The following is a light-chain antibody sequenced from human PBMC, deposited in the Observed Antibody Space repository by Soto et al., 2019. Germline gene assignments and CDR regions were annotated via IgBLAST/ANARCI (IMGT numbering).Light chain of an antibody. CDR2: AAS. CDR3: QQANSFPYT. J-gene: IGKJ2*01. Sequence: DIQMTQSPSSVSASVGGRVTITCRASQDISSWLAWYQQKPGKAPKLLIHAASNLQSGVPSRFSGSGSGTDFTLTISSLQPEDFATYYCQQANSFPYTFGQGTKLEIK. V-gene: IGKV1-12*01. CDR1: QDISSW.